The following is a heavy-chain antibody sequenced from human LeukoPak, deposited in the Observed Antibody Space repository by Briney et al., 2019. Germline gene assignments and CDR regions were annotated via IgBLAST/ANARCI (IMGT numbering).Heavy chain of an antibody. J-gene: IGHJ4*02. CDR1: GGSISSYY. CDR3: ARGWNDDYFDY. V-gene: IGHV4-59*01. Sequence: PSETLSLTCTVSGGSISSYYWSWIRQPPGKGLEWIGYIYYSGSTNYNPSLKSRVTILVDTSKNQFSLKLSSVTAADTAVYYCARGWNDDYFDYWGQGTLVTVSS. CDR2: IYYSGST. D-gene: IGHD1-1*01.